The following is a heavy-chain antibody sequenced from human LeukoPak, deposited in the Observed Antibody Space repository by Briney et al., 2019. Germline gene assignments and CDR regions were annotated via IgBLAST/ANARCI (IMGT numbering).Heavy chain of an antibody. V-gene: IGHV3-48*04. D-gene: IGHD3/OR15-3a*01. CDR2: ISSSSSSI. CDR1: GFTFSDFS. J-gene: IGHJ4*02. Sequence: PGGSLRLSCATSGFTFSDFSMNWVRQAPGKGLEWVSYISSSSSSINYADSVKGRFTISRDNAKNSLYLEMNSLRAEDTAVYYCARDRDWAFDYWGQGTLVTVSS. CDR3: ARDRDWAFDY.